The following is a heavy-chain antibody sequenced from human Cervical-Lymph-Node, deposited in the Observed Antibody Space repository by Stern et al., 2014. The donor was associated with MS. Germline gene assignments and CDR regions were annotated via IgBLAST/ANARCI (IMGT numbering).Heavy chain of an antibody. V-gene: IGHV1-3*01. J-gene: IGHJ4*02. CDR3: ARGRGYYFDY. Sequence: VQPVESGAEVKKPGASVKLSCKASGYSFSTYAMHWVRQAPGQRLEWMGWINGGNGKTKSSQKFQGGVTLTRDTSASTVYMDLNSLRSEDTAVYYCARGRGYYFDYWGQGTLVTVSS. CDR2: INGGNGKT. CDR1: GYSFSTYA. D-gene: IGHD3-10*01.